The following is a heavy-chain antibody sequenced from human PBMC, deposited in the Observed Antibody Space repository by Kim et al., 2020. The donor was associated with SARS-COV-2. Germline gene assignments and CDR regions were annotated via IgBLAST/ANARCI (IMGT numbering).Heavy chain of an antibody. J-gene: IGHJ4*02. V-gene: IGHV1-46*01. Sequence: ASVKVSCKASGYTFTSYYMHWVRQAPGQGLEWMGIINPSGGSTSYAQKFQGRVTMTRDTSTSTVYMELSSLRSEDTAVYYCAREGWISGSYYAFDYWGQGTLVTVSS. D-gene: IGHD1-26*01. CDR1: GYTFTSYY. CDR2: INPSGGST. CDR3: AREGWISGSYYAFDY.